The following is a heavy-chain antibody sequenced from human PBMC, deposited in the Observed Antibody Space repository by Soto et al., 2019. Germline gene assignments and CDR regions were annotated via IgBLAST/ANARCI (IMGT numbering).Heavy chain of an antibody. V-gene: IGHV3-48*04. J-gene: IGHJ5*02. CDR1: GLTFRSYW. D-gene: IGHD5-18*01. Sequence: PGGSLRLSCAASGLTFRSYWMHWVRQAPGKGLEWVSYISSSSSTIYYADSVKGRFTISRDNAKNSLYLQMNSLRAEDTAVYYCARGDTLYNWFDPWGQGTLVTVSS. CDR3: ARGDTLYNWFDP. CDR2: ISSSSSTI.